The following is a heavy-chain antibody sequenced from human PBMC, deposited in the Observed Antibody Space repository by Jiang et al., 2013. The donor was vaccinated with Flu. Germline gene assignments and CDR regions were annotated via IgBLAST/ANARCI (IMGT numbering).Heavy chain of an antibody. D-gene: IGHD1-26*01. J-gene: IGHJ5*02. V-gene: IGHV1-2*02. CDR1: GYY. CDR2: INPNSGGT. CDR3: AREAIFVGATGFDP. Sequence: GYYMHWVRQAPGQGLEWMGWINPNSGGTNYAQKFQGRVTMTRDTSISTAYMELSRLRSDDTAVYYCAREAIFVGATGFDPWGQGTLVTVSS.